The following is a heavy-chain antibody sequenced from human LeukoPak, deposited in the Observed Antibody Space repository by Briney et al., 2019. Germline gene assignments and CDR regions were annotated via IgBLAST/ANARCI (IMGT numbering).Heavy chain of an antibody. Sequence: GESLRLSCAASGFTFSSYSMNWVRQAPGKGLEWVPSISSSSTYLYYADSVKGRFTISRDKAKNSLYLQMNSLRAEDTAVYYCARDLTTVTTAVFAYWGQGTLVTVSS. D-gene: IGHD4-11*01. CDR3: ARDLTTVTTAVFAY. CDR2: ISSSSTYL. J-gene: IGHJ4*02. V-gene: IGHV3-21*06. CDR1: GFTFSSYS.